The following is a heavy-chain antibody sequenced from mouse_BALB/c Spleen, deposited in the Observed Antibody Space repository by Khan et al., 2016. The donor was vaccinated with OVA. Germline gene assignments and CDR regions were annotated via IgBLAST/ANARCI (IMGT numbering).Heavy chain of an antibody. CDR2: IWTGGGT. CDR3: VRRGNYYGSFSWYFDV. D-gene: IGHD1-1*01. CDR1: GFSLTNYD. Sequence: QVQLKESGPGLVAPSQSLSITCTVSGFSLTNYDISWIRQPPGKGLEWLGVIWTGGGTNYNSAFMSRLSISQDNSKSPVFLKMNSLQTDATAIYYCVRRGNYYGSFSWYFDVWGAGTTVTVSS. J-gene: IGHJ1*01. V-gene: IGHV2-9-2*01.